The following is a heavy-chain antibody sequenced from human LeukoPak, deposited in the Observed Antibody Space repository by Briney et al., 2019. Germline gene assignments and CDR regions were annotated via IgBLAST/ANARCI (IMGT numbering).Heavy chain of an antibody. CDR3: ARDGSIAPPLAYCGGDCSMSDY. V-gene: IGHV4-31*03. Sequence: SETLSLTCTVSGGSISSGGYYWSWIRQHPGKGLEWIGYIYYSGSTYYNPSLKSRVTISVDTSKNQFSLKLSSVTAADTAVYYCARDGSIAPPLAYCGGDCSMSDYWGQGTLVTVSS. D-gene: IGHD2-21*02. J-gene: IGHJ4*02. CDR2: IYYSGST. CDR1: GGSISSGGYY.